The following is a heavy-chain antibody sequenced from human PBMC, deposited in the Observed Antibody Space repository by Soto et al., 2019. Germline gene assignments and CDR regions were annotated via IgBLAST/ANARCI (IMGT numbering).Heavy chain of an antibody. CDR1: GFTVAGNF. J-gene: IGHJ4*02. D-gene: IGHD4-17*01. CDR2: IYSDGRT. V-gene: IGHV3-66*01. Sequence: DVQLVESGGGLVQPGGSLTLSCAGSGFTVAGNFMTWVRQAPGKGLEWVSVIYSDGRTYYADSVKGRFTISRDNSKNTVYLQNNRLRVDGNALYFCSTRPRGDHPFFEFWGPGNLVPGSS. CDR3: STRPRGDHPFFEF.